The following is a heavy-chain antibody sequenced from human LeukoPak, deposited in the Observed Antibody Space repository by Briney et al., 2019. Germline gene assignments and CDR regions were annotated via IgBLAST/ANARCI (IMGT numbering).Heavy chain of an antibody. CDR2: IKQDGSEK. CDR3: AKVGMLRPFDY. V-gene: IGHV3-7*03. D-gene: IGHD2-8*01. Sequence: PGGSLRLSCAASGFTFSSYWMSWVRQAPGKGLEWVANIKQDGSEKYYVDSVKGRFTISRDNSKNTLYLQMNSLRAEDTAVYYCAKVGMLRPFDYWGQGTLVTVSS. CDR1: GFTFSSYW. J-gene: IGHJ4*02.